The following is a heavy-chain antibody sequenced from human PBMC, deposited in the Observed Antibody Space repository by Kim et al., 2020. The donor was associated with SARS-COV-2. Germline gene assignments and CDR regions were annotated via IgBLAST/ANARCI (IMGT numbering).Heavy chain of an antibody. Sequence: GGSLRLSCAASGFTFSSYWMHWVRQAPGKGLVWVSRINSDGSSTSYADSVKGRFTISRDNAKNTLYLQMNSLRAEDTAVYYCARDRYYGSGSGGYYGMDVWGQGTTVTVSS. CDR1: GFTFSSYW. CDR3: ARDRYYGSGSGGYYGMDV. J-gene: IGHJ6*02. D-gene: IGHD3-10*01. V-gene: IGHV3-74*01. CDR2: INSDGSST.